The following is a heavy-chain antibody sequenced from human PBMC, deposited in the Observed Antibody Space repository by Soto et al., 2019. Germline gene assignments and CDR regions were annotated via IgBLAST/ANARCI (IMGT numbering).Heavy chain of an antibody. Sequence: GASVKVSCKASGGTFSSYAISWVRQAPGQGLEWFGGIIPIFGTANYAQKFQGRVTITADESTSTAYMGLSSLRSEDTAVYYCASISPIFGVVTNYYYYGMDVWGQGTTVTVSS. CDR1: GGTFSSYA. V-gene: IGHV1-69*13. D-gene: IGHD3-3*02. CDR3: ASISPIFGVVTNYYYYGMDV. J-gene: IGHJ6*02. CDR2: IIPIFGTA.